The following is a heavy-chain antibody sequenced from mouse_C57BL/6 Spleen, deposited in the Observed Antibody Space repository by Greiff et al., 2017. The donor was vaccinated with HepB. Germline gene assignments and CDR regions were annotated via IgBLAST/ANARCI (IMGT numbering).Heavy chain of an antibody. D-gene: IGHD1-1*01. V-gene: IGHV1-19*01. CDR3: ARGDYGSSYFDY. J-gene: IGHJ2*01. CDR2: INPYNGGT. CDR1: GYTFTDYY. Sequence: VQLKQSGPVLVKPGASVKMSCKASGYTFTDYYMNWVKQSHGKSLEWIGVINPYNGGTSYNQKFKGKATLTVDKYSSTAYMELNSLTSEDSAVYYCARGDYGSSYFDYGGQGTTLTVSS.